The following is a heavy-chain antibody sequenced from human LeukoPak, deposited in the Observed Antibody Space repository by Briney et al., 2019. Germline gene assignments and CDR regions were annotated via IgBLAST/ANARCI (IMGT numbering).Heavy chain of an antibody. CDR3: ARGRYYDSSGSTTFDY. V-gene: IGHV1-8*01. J-gene: IGHJ4*02. D-gene: IGHD3-22*01. Sequence: GASVKVSCKASGYTFTSYDINWVRQATGQGPEWMGWMNPNSGNTGYAQKFQGRVTMTRNTSISTAYMELSSLRSEDTAVYYCARGRYYDSSGSTTFDYWGQGTLVTVSS. CDR2: MNPNSGNT. CDR1: GYTFTSYD.